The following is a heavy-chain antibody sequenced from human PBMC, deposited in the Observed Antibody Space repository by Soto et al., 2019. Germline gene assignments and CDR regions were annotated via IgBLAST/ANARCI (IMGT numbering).Heavy chain of an antibody. Sequence: SETLSLPCTVSGGSISSNFWNWIRQPPGKGLEWIGYIHYSGSTNYNPSLKSRVTISVDTSKNQFSLKVTSVTAAVTAVYYCARGDYYHSSCYFDFWGQGTLVTVSS. J-gene: IGHJ4*02. D-gene: IGHD3-22*01. CDR1: GGSISSNF. CDR3: ARGDYYHSSCYFDF. V-gene: IGHV4-59*01. CDR2: IHYSGST.